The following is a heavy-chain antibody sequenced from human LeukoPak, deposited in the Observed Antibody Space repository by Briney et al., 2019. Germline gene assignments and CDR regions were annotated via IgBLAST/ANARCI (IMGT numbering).Heavy chain of an antibody. CDR2: INHSGST. J-gene: IGHJ5*02. D-gene: IGHD3-10*01. CDR3: AREGLNMVRGIIPKEAWGWFDP. V-gene: IGHV4-34*01. Sequence: SETLSLTCAVYGGSFSGYYWSWIRQPPGKGLEWIGEINHSGSTNYNPSLKSRVTISVDTSKNQFSLKMSSVTAADTAVYYCAREGLNMVRGIIPKEAWGWFDPWGQGTLVTVSS. CDR1: GGSFSGYY.